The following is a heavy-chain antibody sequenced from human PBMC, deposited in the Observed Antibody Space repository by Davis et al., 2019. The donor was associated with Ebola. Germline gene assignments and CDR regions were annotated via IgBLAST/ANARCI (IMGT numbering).Heavy chain of an antibody. D-gene: IGHD4-23*01. J-gene: IGHJ4*02. CDR1: GGSFSGYY. CDR3: ARATRGPVALDH. Sequence: GSLRLSCAVYGGSFSGYYWNWIRQPPGKGLEWIGKVNDDGNTNYNPSLKSRVTISVDTSTNQFSLKVTSVTAADTAVYYCARATRGPVALDHWGQGSLVTVSS. CDR2: VNDDGNT. V-gene: IGHV4-34*01.